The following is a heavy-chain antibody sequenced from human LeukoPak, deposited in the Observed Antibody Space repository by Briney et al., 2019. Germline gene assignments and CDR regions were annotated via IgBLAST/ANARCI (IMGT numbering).Heavy chain of an antibody. V-gene: IGHV3-23*01. CDR1: TFTFSSYG. CDR2: ISGSGGTT. D-gene: IGHD6-19*01. CDR3: AKAEDNSGWALYYYYYALDV. Sequence: GGSLRLSCAASTFTFSSYGIHWVRQAPGKGLEWVSGISGSGGTTNYADSAKGRFAISRDNFKNTLYLHMNSLRAEDTAVYYCAKAEDNSGWALYYYYYALDVWGQGTTVTVSS. J-gene: IGHJ6*02.